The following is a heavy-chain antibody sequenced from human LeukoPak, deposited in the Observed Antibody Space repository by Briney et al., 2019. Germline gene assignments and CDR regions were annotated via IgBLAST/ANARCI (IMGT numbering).Heavy chain of an antibody. CDR1: GFTFDDYA. Sequence: GGSLRLSCAASGFTFDDYAMHWVRQAPGKGLEWVSSISSSSSYIYYADSVKGRFTISRDNAKNSLYLQMNSLRAEDTAVYYCARDLRFLEWLLSDNFDYWGQGTLVTVSS. J-gene: IGHJ4*02. V-gene: IGHV3-21*01. CDR3: ARDLRFLEWLLSDNFDY. CDR2: ISSSSSYI. D-gene: IGHD3-3*01.